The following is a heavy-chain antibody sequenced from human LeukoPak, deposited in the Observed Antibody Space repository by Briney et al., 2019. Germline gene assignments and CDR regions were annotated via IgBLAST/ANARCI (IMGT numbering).Heavy chain of an antibody. Sequence: PGGSLRLSCAASGFTFSSYGMHWVRQAPGKGLEWGAVIWYDGSNKYYADSVKGRFTISRDNSKNTLYLQMNSLRAEDTAVYYCAKSAYSSGWYYFDYWGQGTLVTVSS. CDR3: AKSAYSSGWYYFDY. J-gene: IGHJ4*02. D-gene: IGHD6-19*01. V-gene: IGHV3-33*06. CDR2: IWYDGSNK. CDR1: GFTFSSYG.